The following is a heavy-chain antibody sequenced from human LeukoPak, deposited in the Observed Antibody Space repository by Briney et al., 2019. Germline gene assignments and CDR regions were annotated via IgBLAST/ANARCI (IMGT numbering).Heavy chain of an antibody. Sequence: GASVNVSCKASGGTFTSYGISWVRQAPGQGLEWMGWISAYNGNTNYAQKLQGRVTMTTDTSTSTAYMELRSLRSDDTAVYYCARDLYCSGGSCYWTTYYYYGMDVWGQGTTVTVSS. J-gene: IGHJ6*02. CDR1: GGTFTSYG. V-gene: IGHV1-18*01. D-gene: IGHD2-15*01. CDR2: ISAYNGNT. CDR3: ARDLYCSGGSCYWTTYYYYGMDV.